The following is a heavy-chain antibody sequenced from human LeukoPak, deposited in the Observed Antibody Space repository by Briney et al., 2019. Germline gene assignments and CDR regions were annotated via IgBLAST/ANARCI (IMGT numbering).Heavy chain of an antibody. CDR2: IKSKTDGGTT. J-gene: IGHJ4*02. V-gene: IGHV3-15*01. Sequence: KPGGSLRLSCAASGFTFSNAWMSWVRQAPGKGLEWVGRIKSKTDGGTTDYAAPVKGRFTISRDDSKNTLYLQMNSLKTEDTAVYYCTTARITMVRGGKRDYWGQGTLVIVSS. CDR3: TTARITMVRGGKRDY. CDR1: GFTFSNAW. D-gene: IGHD3-10*01.